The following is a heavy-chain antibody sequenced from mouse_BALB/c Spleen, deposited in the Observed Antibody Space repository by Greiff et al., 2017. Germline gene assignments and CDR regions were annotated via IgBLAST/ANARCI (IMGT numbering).Heavy chain of an antibody. CDR2: IYPGDGAT. Sequence: QVQLQQSGAELVRPGSSVKISCKASGYAFSSYWMNWVKQRPGQGLEWIGQIYPGDGATNYNGKFTGKATLTADKSSSTAYMQLSSLTTEDSAVYFCARRGLPRGDDWGQGTSVTVSS. CDR3: ARRGLPRGDD. D-gene: IGHD3-3*01. V-gene: IGHV1-80*01. CDR1: GYAFSSYW. J-gene: IGHJ4*01.